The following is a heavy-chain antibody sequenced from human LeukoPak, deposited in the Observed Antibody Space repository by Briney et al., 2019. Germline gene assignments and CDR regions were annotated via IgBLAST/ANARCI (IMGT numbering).Heavy chain of an antibody. D-gene: IGHD3-16*01. Sequence: SETLSPTCSASGGSISSTSYYWGWIRQPPGKGLEWIGSIYYSAITNYNPSLKSRVTISVDTSKNQFSLRLSSVTAADTAVYYCATLLGEWFSSGFDYCMDVWGKGSTVTVSS. CDR1: GGSISSTSYY. V-gene: IGHV4-39*01. CDR3: ATLLGEWFSSGFDYCMDV. J-gene: IGHJ6*03. CDR2: IYYSAIT.